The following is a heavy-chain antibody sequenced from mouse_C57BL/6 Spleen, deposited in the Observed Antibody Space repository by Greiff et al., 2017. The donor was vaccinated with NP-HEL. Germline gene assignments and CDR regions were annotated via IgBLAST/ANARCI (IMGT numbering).Heavy chain of an antibody. V-gene: IGHV7-3*01. J-gene: IGHJ2*01. CDR3: AIFKLGLCFDY. CDR2: IRNKANGYTT. D-gene: IGHD4-1*01. Sequence: DVMLVESGGGLVQPGGSLSLSCAASGFTFTDYYMSWVRQPPGKALEWFGFIRNKANGYTTEYSTSVKGRFTISRNNSQSILYLQMNALRAEDSATYDCAIFKLGLCFDYWGQGTTLTVSS. CDR1: GFTFTDYY.